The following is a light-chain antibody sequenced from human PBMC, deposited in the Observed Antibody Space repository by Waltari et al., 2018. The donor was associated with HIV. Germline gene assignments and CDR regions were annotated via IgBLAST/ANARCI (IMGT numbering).Light chain of an antibody. CDR3: QQYYSTPWT. V-gene: IGKV4-1*01. J-gene: IGKJ1*01. CDR1: PGVLYSSNNKNY. CDR2: WAS. Sequence: DIVMTQSPDSLAVSLGERATINCKSSPGVLYSSNNKNYLAWYQQKPGQPPKLLIYWASTRESGVPDRFSGSGSGTDFTLTISSLQAEDVAVYYCQQYYSTPWTFGQGTKVEIK.